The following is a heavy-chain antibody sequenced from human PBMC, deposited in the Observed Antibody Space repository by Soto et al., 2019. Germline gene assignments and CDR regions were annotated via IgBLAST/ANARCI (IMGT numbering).Heavy chain of an antibody. CDR3: AANSQQLIQIYDY. V-gene: IGHV1-58*02. CDR2: IVVGSGNT. CDR1: GFTFTSSA. D-gene: IGHD6-13*01. Sequence: QMQLVQSGPEVKKPGTSVKVSCKASGFTFTSSAMQWVRQARGQRLEWIGWIVVGSGNTNYGQKLQGRGTITRDMSTSTAYMELSSLRSEDTAVYYCAANSQQLIQIYDYWGQGTLVTVSS. J-gene: IGHJ4*02.